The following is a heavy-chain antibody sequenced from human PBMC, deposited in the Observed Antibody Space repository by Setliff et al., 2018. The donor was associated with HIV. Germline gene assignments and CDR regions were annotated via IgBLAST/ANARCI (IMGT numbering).Heavy chain of an antibody. Sequence: ASETLSLTCAVYGESFTGFYWSWVRQSAGKGLEWIGEINHSGNTKYNPSLKSRVTISADTSKNQFSLRLRSVTAADTAVYYCATGLTVAPDYWGQGSLV. V-gene: IGHV4-34*01. CDR1: GESFTGFY. J-gene: IGHJ4*02. CDR2: INHSGNT. D-gene: IGHD6-19*01. CDR3: ATGLTVAPDY.